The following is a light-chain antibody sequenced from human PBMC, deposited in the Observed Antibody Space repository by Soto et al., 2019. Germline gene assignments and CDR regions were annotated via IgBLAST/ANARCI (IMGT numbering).Light chain of an antibody. Sequence: EIVLTQSPGTLSLSPGERATLSCRASQSVRSSYLAWFQQKPGQAPRLLIYDASSRATGIPDRFSGSGSGTDFTLSISCLCTEEFAVYYCLPLGKSPFTFGVGTKVDSK. J-gene: IGKJ4*01. CDR2: DAS. CDR3: LPLGKSPFT. CDR1: QSVRSSY. V-gene: IGKV3-20*01.